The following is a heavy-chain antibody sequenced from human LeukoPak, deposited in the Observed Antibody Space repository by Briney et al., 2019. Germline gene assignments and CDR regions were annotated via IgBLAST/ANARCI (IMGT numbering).Heavy chain of an antibody. CDR3: AREPPGY. Sequence: EPSETLSLTCTVSGGSISSYYWNWIRQPAGKGLEWIGRIYTNGGASYNPSLKSRVTISIDASKNQFSLKLSSVTAADTAVYYCAREPPGYWGQGILVTVSS. CDR2: IYTNGGA. CDR1: GGSISSYY. J-gene: IGHJ4*02. V-gene: IGHV4-4*07.